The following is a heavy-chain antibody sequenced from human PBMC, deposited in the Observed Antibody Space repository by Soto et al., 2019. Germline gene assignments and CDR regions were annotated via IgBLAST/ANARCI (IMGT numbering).Heavy chain of an antibody. V-gene: IGHV3-23*01. Sequence: EVQLLESGGGLVQPGGSLRLSCAASGFTFSNYAMTWVRQAPGKGLEWVSAISGSGGSTYYADSVKGRFTISRDNPKNTLYLQMDSLRAEDTDVYYCANPPPTMESTIYYYYGMDVWGQGTTVTVSS. CDR2: ISGSGGST. J-gene: IGHJ6*02. CDR1: GFTFSNYA. CDR3: ANPPPTMESTIYYYYGMDV. D-gene: IGHD1-26*01.